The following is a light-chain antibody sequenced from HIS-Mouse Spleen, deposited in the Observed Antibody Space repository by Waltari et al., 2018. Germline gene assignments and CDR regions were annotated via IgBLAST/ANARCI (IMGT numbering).Light chain of an antibody. CDR1: SSDVGCYNH. Sequence: QSALTQPRSVSGSPGQSVPISCTGTSSDVGCYNHVSWYQQHPGKAPKLMIYDVSKRPSGVPDRFSGSKSGNTASLTISGLQAEDEADYYCCSYAGSYTLVFGGGTKLTVL. V-gene: IGLV2-11*01. J-gene: IGLJ2*01. CDR2: DVS. CDR3: CSYAGSYTLV.